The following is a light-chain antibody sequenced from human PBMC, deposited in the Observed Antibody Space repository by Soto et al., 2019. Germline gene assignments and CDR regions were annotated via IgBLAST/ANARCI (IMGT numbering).Light chain of an antibody. Sequence: ETVMTQSPATLSVSPGERATLSCRASQSVRTKVAVYQQTPGQAPTLLIYGASSRATGIPARFSGSGSGTEFTLTISSLQSEDSAVYYCQQYNTWPAEITFGQGTRLEIK. V-gene: IGKV3D-15*01. CDR2: GAS. CDR1: QSVRTK. CDR3: QQYNTWPAEIT. J-gene: IGKJ5*01.